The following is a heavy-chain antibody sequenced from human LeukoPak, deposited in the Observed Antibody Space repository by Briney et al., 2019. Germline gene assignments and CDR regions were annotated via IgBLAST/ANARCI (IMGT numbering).Heavy chain of an antibody. CDR3: AKARDAMDV. J-gene: IGHJ6*02. CDR1: GFTFDDYA. Sequence: GRSLRLSCAASGFTFDDYAMHWVRQAPGKGLEWVSGISWNSGSIDYADSVKGRFTISRDNAKKSLYLQMNSLRAEDTALYYCAKARDAMDVWGQGTPVTVSS. CDR2: ISWNSGSI. V-gene: IGHV3-9*01.